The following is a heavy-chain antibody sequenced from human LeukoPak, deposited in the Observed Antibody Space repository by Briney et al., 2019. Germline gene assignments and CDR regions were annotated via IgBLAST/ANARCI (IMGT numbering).Heavy chain of an antibody. CDR2: LSGNGGST. V-gene: IGHV3-23*01. CDR1: GFPFSSYA. Sequence: PGGSLRLSCAASGFPFSSYAMSWVRQAPGKGLEWVSTLSGNGGSTYYADSVKGRFTISRDNSKNTLYLQLNSLRAEDTAVYYCARDPRTGRFDYWGQGTLVTVSS. D-gene: IGHD3/OR15-3a*01. J-gene: IGHJ4*02. CDR3: ARDPRTGRFDY.